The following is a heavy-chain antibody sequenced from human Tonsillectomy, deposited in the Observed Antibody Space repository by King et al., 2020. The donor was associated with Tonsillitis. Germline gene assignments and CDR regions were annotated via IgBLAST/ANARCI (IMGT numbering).Heavy chain of an antibody. CDR2: ISGSGDTT. CDR1: GFTFSNYA. V-gene: IGHV3-23*04. Sequence: VQLVESGVGLVQPGGSLRLSCEVSGFTFSNYAMSWVRQAPGKGLEWVSVISGSGDTTNYADSVKGRFTISRDSSKNTLYLQMNSLRDEDTAVYYCAKVWPYGDYVYDYYGMDVWGQGTTVTVSS. D-gene: IGHD4-17*01. J-gene: IGHJ6*02. CDR3: AKVWPYGDYVYDYYGMDV.